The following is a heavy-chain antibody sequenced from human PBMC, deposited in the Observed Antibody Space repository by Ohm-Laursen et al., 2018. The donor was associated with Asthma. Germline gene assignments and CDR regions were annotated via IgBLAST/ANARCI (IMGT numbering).Heavy chain of an antibody. D-gene: IGHD5-18*01. Sequence: SLRLSCTASKFTFSNYAMNWVRQPPGKGLEWVSEISSTGGSTDYADSVKGRFTTSRDNSKNTLYLQMNSLRAEDTALYYCAKDRGFNYGYGMDVWGQGTTVTVSS. V-gene: IGHV3-23*01. J-gene: IGHJ6*02. CDR3: AKDRGFNYGYGMDV. CDR2: ISSTGGST. CDR1: KFTFSNYA.